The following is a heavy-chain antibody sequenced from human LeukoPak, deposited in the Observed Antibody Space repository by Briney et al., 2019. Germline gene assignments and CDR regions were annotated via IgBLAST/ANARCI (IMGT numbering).Heavy chain of an antibody. CDR3: TSFGYYSDAFDI. CDR2: ISGSDDRT. Sequence: GGSLRLSCASSGLTFRSYAMTWVRQAPGKGLEWVSSISGSDDRTYYADSVKGRFTISRDNSKNTVYLQMNSLKTEDTAVYYCTSFGYYSDAFDIWGQGTMVTVSS. V-gene: IGHV3-23*01. D-gene: IGHD3-10*01. J-gene: IGHJ3*02. CDR1: GLTFRSYA.